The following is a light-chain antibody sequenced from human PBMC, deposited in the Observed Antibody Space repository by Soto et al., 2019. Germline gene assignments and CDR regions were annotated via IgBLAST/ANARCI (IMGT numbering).Light chain of an antibody. CDR1: QDISNY. V-gene: IGKV1-33*01. CDR2: DAS. CDR3: QQYDNLLFT. J-gene: IGKJ3*01. Sequence: DLPMTQSPSSLSASVGDRVTITCQASQDISNYLNWYQQKPGKAPKLLIYDASHLETGVPSRFSGSGSGTDFTFTISSLQPEDIATYYCQQYDNLLFTFGPGTKVDIK.